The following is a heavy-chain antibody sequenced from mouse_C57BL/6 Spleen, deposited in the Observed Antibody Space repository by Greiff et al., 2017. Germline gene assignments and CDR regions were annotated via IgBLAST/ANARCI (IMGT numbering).Heavy chain of an antibody. V-gene: IGHV1-53*01. D-gene: IGHD1-1*01. CDR3: VTITTVVAHYFDY. J-gene: IGHJ2*01. CDR1: GYTFTSYW. CDR2: INPSNGGT. Sequence: QVQLQQPGTELVKPGASVKLSCKASGYTFTSYWMHWVKQRPGQGLEWIGNINPSNGGTNYNEKFKSKVTLTVDKSYSTAYMQLSSLTSEDSAVYYCVTITTVVAHYFDYWGQGTTLTVSS.